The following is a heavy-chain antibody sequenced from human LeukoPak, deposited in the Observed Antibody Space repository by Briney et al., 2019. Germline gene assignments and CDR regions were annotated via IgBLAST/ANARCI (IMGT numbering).Heavy chain of an antibody. J-gene: IGHJ4*02. CDR3: ARNYGGYSH. CDR2: IRGSGGST. D-gene: IGHD4-23*01. Sequence: GGSLRLSCAASGFTFSSYAMSWVRQAPGKGLEWVSAIRGSGGSTYYADSVKGRFTISRDNSKNTLYLQMNSLRAEDTALYYCARNYGGYSHWGQGTLVTVSS. CDR1: GFTFSSYA. V-gene: IGHV3-23*01.